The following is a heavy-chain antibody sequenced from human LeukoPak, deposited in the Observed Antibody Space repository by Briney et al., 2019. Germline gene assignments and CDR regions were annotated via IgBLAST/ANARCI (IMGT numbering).Heavy chain of an antibody. D-gene: IGHD6-19*01. Sequence: GGSLRLSCAASGFTFSSYAMSWVRQAAGKGREWVSAISGSGGSTYYADSVKGRFTISRDNSKNTLYLQMNSLRAEDTAVYYCAKGGRAVAGPYWGQGTLVTVSS. CDR3: AKGGRAVAGPY. CDR2: ISGSGGST. V-gene: IGHV3-23*01. J-gene: IGHJ4*02. CDR1: GFTFSSYA.